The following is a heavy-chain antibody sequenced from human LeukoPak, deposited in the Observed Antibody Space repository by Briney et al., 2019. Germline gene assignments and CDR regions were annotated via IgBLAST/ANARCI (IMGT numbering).Heavy chain of an antibody. Sequence: ASVKVSCKASGYTFTGYYIHWVRQAPGQGLEWMGRINPNSGGTNYAQKFQGRVTMTRDTSISTAYMELSRLRTDDTAVYYCARVGIGSYGLPRANWFDPWGQGTLVTVSS. CDR2: INPNSGGT. CDR1: GYTFTGYY. D-gene: IGHD5-18*01. CDR3: ARVGIGSYGLPRANWFDP. V-gene: IGHV1-2*06. J-gene: IGHJ5*02.